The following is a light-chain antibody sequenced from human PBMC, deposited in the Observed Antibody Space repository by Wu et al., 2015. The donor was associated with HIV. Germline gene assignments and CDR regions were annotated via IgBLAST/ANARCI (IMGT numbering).Light chain of an antibody. V-gene: IGKV1D-13*01. CDR2: DAS. CDR1: QDISRD. CDR3: HQFNNNPQT. Sequence: AIQLTQSPSSLSTSVGDTVTITCRASQDISRDLAWYQHKPGKSPILLIFDASILRSGVPSRFSGSGSGTEFTLTISGLQPEDFATYYCHQFNNNPQTFGPGTKLEIK. J-gene: IGKJ2*01.